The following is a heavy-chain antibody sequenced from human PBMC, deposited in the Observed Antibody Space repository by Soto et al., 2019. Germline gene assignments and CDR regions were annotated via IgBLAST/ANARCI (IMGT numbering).Heavy chain of an antibody. D-gene: IGHD3-10*01. CDR1: AYTFTNYY. CDR3: SITRHYHGAAFDS. J-gene: IGHJ4*01. Sequence: GESLKISCNGPAYTFTNYYIGWVRQMPGKGLEWMGIIYPGDSETTYSPSFQGQVTFSVDKSLNIAYLQWSSLKASDTGIYYCSITRHYHGAAFDSWGHGTLVTVSS. CDR2: IYPGDSET. V-gene: IGHV5-51*01.